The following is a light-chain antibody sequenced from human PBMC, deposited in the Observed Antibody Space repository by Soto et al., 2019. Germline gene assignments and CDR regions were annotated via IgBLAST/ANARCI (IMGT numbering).Light chain of an antibody. CDR2: GAS. CDR1: QSVSSN. J-gene: IGKJ4*02. CDR3: QQYNNWPPLT. Sequence: EIVMTQSPATLSVSPGERATLSCRASQSVSSNLALYQQKPGQAPRLLIYGASTRATGIPARFSGSGSGTEFTLTIRSLQSEDFAVYYCQQYNNWPPLTFGGGTKVEIK. V-gene: IGKV3-15*01.